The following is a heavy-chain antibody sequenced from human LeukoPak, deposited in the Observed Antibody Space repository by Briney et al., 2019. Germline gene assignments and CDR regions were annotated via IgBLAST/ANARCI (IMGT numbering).Heavy chain of an antibody. D-gene: IGHD3-3*01. CDR2: FSGSGVT. CDR1: GFTFSSYA. CDR3: EKDLAPDYNFWSGFGMDY. Sequence: GESLRLSCAASGFTFSSYAMSWVRQAPGKGLEWVSRFSGSGVTYYADSGKALYTLSRNNAMNTLYLQFISLRTQDTAIYYCEKDLAPDYNFWSGFGMDYWGQGTLVTVSS. V-gene: IGHV3-23*01. J-gene: IGHJ4*02.